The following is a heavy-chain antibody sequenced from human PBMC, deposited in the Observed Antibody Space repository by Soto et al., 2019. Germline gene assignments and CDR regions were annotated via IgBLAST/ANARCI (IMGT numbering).Heavy chain of an antibody. D-gene: IGHD2-2*02. CDR1: GFTFSSYG. V-gene: IGHV3-30*18. J-gene: IGHJ6*02. Sequence: QVQLVESGGGVVQPGRSLRLSCAASGFTFSSYGMHWVRQAPGKGLEWVAVISYDGSNKYYADSVKGRFTISRDNSKKPLYVQIRSLRAENTAVYYCAKDSAPAAIYDDYYGMDVWGQGTTVTVSS. CDR2: ISYDGSNK. CDR3: AKDSAPAAIYDDYYGMDV.